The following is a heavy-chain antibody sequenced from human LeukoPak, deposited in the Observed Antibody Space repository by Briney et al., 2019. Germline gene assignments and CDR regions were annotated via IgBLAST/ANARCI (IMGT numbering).Heavy chain of an antibody. Sequence: PGGSLRLSCAASGFTFSSYAMSWVRQAPGKGLEWVSAISGSGGSTYYADSVKGRFTISRDNSKNTLYLQMNSLRAEDTAVYYCAKDHHMRNVDIVATILDYWGQGTLVTVSS. CDR3: AKDHHMRNVDIVATILDY. J-gene: IGHJ4*02. D-gene: IGHD5-12*01. CDR2: ISGSGGST. V-gene: IGHV3-23*01. CDR1: GFTFSSYA.